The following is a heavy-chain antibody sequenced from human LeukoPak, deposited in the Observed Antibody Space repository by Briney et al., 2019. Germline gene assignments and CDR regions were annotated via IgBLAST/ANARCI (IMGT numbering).Heavy chain of an antibody. D-gene: IGHD2-15*01. CDR1: GYTFTGYY. Sequence: GSVKVSCKASGYTFTGYYMHWVRQAPGQGLEWMGWINPNSGGTNYAQKFQGRVTMTRDTSISTAYMELSRLRSDDTAVYYRARAVKDIVVVVAATELDYWGQGTLVTVSS. V-gene: IGHV1-2*02. J-gene: IGHJ4*02. CDR2: INPNSGGT. CDR3: ARAVKDIVVVVAATELDY.